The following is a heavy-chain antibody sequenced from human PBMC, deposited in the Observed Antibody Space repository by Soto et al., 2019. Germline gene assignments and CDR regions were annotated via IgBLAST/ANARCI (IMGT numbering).Heavy chain of an antibody. CDR3: ARHTYSSSPHFDY. J-gene: IGHJ4*02. CDR2: IDPSDSYT. V-gene: IGHV5-10-1*01. CDR1: GYSFTSYW. D-gene: IGHD6-6*01. Sequence: GESLKISCQGSGYSFTSYWISWVRQMPGKGLEWMGRIDPSDSYTSYSPSFQGHVTISADKSISTAYLQWSSLKASDTAMYYCARHTYSSSPHFDYWGQGTLVTVSS.